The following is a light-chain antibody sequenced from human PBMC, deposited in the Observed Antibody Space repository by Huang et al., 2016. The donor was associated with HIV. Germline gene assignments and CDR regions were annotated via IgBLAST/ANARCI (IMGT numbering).Light chain of an antibody. J-gene: IGKJ1*01. CDR2: GAS. CDR3: QQYNNWPPWT. V-gene: IGKV3-15*01. CDR1: QSVSSN. Sequence: ASQSVSSNLAWYQQKPGQAPRLLIYGASTRATDIPVRFSGSGSGTEFTLTISSLQSEDFAVYYCQQYNNWPPWTFGQGTKVEIK.